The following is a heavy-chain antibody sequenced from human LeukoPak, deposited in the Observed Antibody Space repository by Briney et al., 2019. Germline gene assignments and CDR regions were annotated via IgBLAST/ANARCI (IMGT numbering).Heavy chain of an antibody. J-gene: IGHJ4*02. CDR3: ARPNYYDSSGYYDY. D-gene: IGHD3-22*01. Sequence: ASMKVSCKASGYTFTGYYMHWVRQAPGQGLDWTGWINPNSGGTNFAQRFQGRVTMTRDTSISTAYMELSRLRSDDTAMYYCARPNYYDSSGYYDYWGQGTLVTVSS. V-gene: IGHV1-2*02. CDR2: INPNSGGT. CDR1: GYTFTGYY.